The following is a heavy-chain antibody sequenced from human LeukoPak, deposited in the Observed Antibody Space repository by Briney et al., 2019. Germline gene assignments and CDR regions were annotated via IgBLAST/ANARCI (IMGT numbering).Heavy chain of an antibody. CDR1: GGSISSHY. Sequence: SETLSLTCIVSGGSISSHYWSWIRQTPGKGLEYIGYIYYSGSTDYNPSLKSRVTISLDTSKNQFSLHLSSVTAVDTAVYYCARRSGVLDSRDSRYYFDHWGQGTLVTVSS. D-gene: IGHD3-22*01. J-gene: IGHJ4*02. CDR2: IYYSGST. V-gene: IGHV4-59*11. CDR3: ARRSGVLDSRDSRYYFDH.